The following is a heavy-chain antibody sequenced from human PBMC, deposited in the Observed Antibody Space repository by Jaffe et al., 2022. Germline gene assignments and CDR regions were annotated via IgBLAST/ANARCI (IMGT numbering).Heavy chain of an antibody. V-gene: IGHV3-48*01. D-gene: IGHD6-19*01. CDR3: ARTNIAVADLVVYWYFDL. J-gene: IGHJ2*01. CDR1: GFTFSSYS. Sequence: EVQLVESGGGLVQPGGSLRLSCAASGFTFSSYSMNWVRQAPGKGLEWVSYISSSSSTIYYADSVKGRFTISRDNAKNSLYLQMNSLRAEDTAVYYCARTNIAVADLVVYWYFDLWGRGTLVTVSS. CDR2: ISSSSSTI.